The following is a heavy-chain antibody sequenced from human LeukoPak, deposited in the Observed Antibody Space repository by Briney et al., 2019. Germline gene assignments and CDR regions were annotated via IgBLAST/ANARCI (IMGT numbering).Heavy chain of an antibody. J-gene: IGHJ4*02. CDR2: INTDGTVT. V-gene: IGHV3-74*01. CDR3: ATKQWLAPPPDS. D-gene: IGHD6-19*01. CDR1: GFTFSKYW. Sequence: GGSLRLSCAASGFTFSKYWMLWVRQAPGRGLGSVSRINTDGTVTTYADSVKGRFTVSRDNADNTMFLQMNSVRDEDTAVYYCATKQWLAPPPDSWGQGTPVTVSS.